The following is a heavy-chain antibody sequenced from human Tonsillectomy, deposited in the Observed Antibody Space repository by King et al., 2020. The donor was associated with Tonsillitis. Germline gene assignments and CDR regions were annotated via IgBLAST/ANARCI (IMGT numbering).Heavy chain of an antibody. CDR3: ARQSNYDFWSSHFDN. Sequence: VQLVESGAEVKKPGESLKISCKASGYNFTSFWIGWVRQMPGKGLEWMGIFNPGDSDPRSSPSFQGQVPISAEKSITTAYLQWNSLTASDPAMYYCARQSNYDFWSSHFDNWGQGTLVTVSS. D-gene: IGHD3-3*01. CDR2: FNPGDSDP. J-gene: IGHJ4*02. V-gene: IGHV5-51*03. CDR1: GYNFTSFW.